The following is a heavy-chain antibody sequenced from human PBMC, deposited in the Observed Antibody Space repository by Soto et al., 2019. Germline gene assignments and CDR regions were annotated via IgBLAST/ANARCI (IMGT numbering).Heavy chain of an antibody. CDR2: MNPNSGNT. V-gene: IGHV1-8*01. D-gene: IGHD3-9*01. J-gene: IGHJ3*02. CDR3: ARGPEYYDILTGYYKEHVDI. Sequence: ASVKVSCKASGYTFTSYDINWVQQATGQGLEWMGWMNPNSGNTGYAQKFQGRVTMTRNTSISTAYMELSSLRSEDTAVYYCARGPEYYDILTGYYKEHVDIWGQGTMVTVSS. CDR1: GYTFTSYD.